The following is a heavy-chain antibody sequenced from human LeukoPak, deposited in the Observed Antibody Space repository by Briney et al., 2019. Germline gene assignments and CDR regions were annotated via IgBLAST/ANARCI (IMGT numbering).Heavy chain of an antibody. D-gene: IGHD2-15*01. Sequence: ASVKVSCKASGYTFTRYYMHWVRQAPGQGREGMGWINPNSGGTNYAQKFQGRVTMTRDTSISTAYMELSRLRSDDTAVYYCARGGDCSGGSCYRNWFDPWGQGTLVTVSS. V-gene: IGHV1-2*02. CDR3: ARGGDCSGGSCYRNWFDP. CDR2: INPNSGGT. J-gene: IGHJ5*02. CDR1: GYTFTRYY.